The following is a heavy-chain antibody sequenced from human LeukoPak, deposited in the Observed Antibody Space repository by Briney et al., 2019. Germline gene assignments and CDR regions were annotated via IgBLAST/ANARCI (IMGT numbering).Heavy chain of an antibody. D-gene: IGHD3-10*01. CDR1: GYTFTGYY. Sequence: SXXVSCKASGYTFTGYYMHWVRQAPGQGLEWMGRINPNSGGRNYAQKFQGRVTMTRDTSISTAYMELSRLRSDDTAVYYCATGGVRDYYGSGSYYNGGYWGQGTLVTVSS. J-gene: IGHJ4*02. V-gene: IGHV1-2*06. CDR3: ATGGVRDYYGSGSYYNGGY. CDR2: INPNSGGR.